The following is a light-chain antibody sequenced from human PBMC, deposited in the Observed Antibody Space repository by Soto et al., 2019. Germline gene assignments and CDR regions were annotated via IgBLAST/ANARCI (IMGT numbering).Light chain of an antibody. CDR2: GVS. CDR3: QQYNSDSSWT. J-gene: IGKJ1*01. Sequence: DIQLTQSPSTLSASVGERVTISCRASQNINNWLAWYQQKPGRAPRLLIYGVSSLDSGVPSRFSGSGLGTDFTLTISSPQPDDFATYYCQQYNSDSSWTFGQGTKVEIK. CDR1: QNINNW. V-gene: IGKV1-5*01.